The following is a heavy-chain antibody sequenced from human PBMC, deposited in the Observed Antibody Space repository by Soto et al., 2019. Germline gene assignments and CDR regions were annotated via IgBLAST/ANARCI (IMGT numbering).Heavy chain of an antibody. CDR1: GGSISSGDYY. CDR2: IYYSGST. D-gene: IGHD2-2*01. Sequence: SETLSLTCTVSGGSISSGDYYWSWIRQPPGKGLEWIGYIYYSGSTYYNPSLKSRVTISVDTSKNQFSLKLSSVTAADTAVYYCARATRRGWFDPWGQGTMVTVYS. CDR3: ARATRRGWFDP. V-gene: IGHV4-30-4*01. J-gene: IGHJ5*02.